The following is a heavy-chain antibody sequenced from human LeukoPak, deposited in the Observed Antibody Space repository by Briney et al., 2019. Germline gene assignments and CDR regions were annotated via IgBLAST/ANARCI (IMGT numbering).Heavy chain of an antibody. CDR3: ARDQGGYDSSGYYYEPYYFDY. D-gene: IGHD3-22*01. CDR1: GFTFSSYS. Sequence: PGGSLRLSCAASGFTFSSYSMNWVRQAPGKGLEWVSSISSSSSYIYYADSVKGRFPISRDNAKNSLYLQMNSLRAEDTAVYYCARDQGGYDSSGYYYEPYYFDYWGQGTLVTVSS. J-gene: IGHJ4*02. CDR2: ISSSSSYI. V-gene: IGHV3-21*01.